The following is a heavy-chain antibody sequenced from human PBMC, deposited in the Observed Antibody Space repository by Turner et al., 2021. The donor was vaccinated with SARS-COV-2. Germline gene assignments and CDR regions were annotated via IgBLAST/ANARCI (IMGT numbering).Heavy chain of an antibody. CDR2: ISSSGGTT. D-gene: IGHD3-10*01. Sequence: EVHLLESGGRLETPGGSLTLSCAASGFTFSNSAMSWVHQAPGKGLEWVSTISSSGGTTYYAASVKGRFTISRDNSKNTLYLQMNSLRAGDTALYYCANVGSYFFDYWGQGTLVTVSS. CDR3: ANVGSYFFDY. V-gene: IGHV3-23*01. J-gene: IGHJ4*02. CDR1: GFTFSNSA.